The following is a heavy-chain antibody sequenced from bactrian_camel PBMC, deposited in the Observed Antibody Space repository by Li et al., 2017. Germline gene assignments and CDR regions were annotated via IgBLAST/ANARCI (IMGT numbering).Heavy chain of an antibody. J-gene: IGHJ6*01. V-gene: IGHV3-3*01. CDR3: AAKFSQCPEDGGIWYGDFGY. D-gene: IGHD6*01. CDR1: GNSVSRYC. CDR2: VYMTEGLT. Sequence: QVQLVESGGGSVQAGGSLRLSCAATGNSVSRYCMGWFRQAPGKEREVVAGVYMTEGLTYYTDSVKGRFTDSHDTLKNTLYLQMNELRPEDTAIYYCAAKFSQCPEDGGIWYGDFGYWGQGTQVTVS.